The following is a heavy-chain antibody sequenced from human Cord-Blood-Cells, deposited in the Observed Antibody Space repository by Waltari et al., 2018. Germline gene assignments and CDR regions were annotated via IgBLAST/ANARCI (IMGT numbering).Heavy chain of an antibody. Sequence: QVQLVQSGAEVKKPGASVTDSCKVSGYTLTELSMHWFRQAPGKGLEWMGGCDPEDGETIYAQKFQGRVTMTEDTSTDTAYMELSSLRSEDTAVYYCATHKDSSSSFDYWGQGTLVTVSS. CDR1: GYTLTELS. CDR2: CDPEDGET. J-gene: IGHJ4*02. V-gene: IGHV1-24*01. CDR3: ATHKDSSSSFDY. D-gene: IGHD6-6*01.